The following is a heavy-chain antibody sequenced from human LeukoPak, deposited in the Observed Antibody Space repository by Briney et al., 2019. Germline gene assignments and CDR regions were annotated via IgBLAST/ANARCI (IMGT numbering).Heavy chain of an antibody. CDR3: ARDNFYYEDAFDI. CDR2: IKQDGSEK. Sequence: PGGSLRLSCAASGFTFSSYWMSWVRQAPGKGLEWVANIKQDGSEKYYVDSVKGRFTISRDNAKNSLYLQMNSLRAEDTAVYYCARDNFYYEDAFDIWGQGTMVTVSS. V-gene: IGHV3-7*03. J-gene: IGHJ3*02. CDR1: GFTFSSYW. D-gene: IGHD3-22*01.